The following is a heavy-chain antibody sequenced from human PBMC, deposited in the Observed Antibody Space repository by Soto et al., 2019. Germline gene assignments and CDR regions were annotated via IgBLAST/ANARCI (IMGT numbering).Heavy chain of an antibody. CDR1: GGSFSGYY. CDR3: ARAGSQGITGTILLTHVIDY. Sequence: SETLSLTCAVYGGSFSGYYWSWIRQPPGKGLEWIGEINHSGSTNYNPSLKSRVTISVDTSKNQFSLKLSSVTAADTAVYYCARAGSQGITGTILLTHVIDYWGQGTLVTVSS. CDR2: INHSGST. V-gene: IGHV4-34*01. D-gene: IGHD1-7*01. J-gene: IGHJ4*02.